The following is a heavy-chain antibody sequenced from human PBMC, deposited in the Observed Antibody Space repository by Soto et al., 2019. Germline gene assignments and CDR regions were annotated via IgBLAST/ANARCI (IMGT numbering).Heavy chain of an antibody. Sequence: QVQLQESGPGLAKPSETLSLTCTVSGGSVRSDSYYWSWIRQPPGKGLEWIGHIYYSGSTNYNPSLKGRVTMSVDMSKNQFSLKVTAVTAADTAVYYCARAERAEAMVMPSVGNWFDPWGQGTLVIVSS. V-gene: IGHV4-61*01. CDR1: GGSVRSDSYY. CDR3: ARAERAEAMVMPSVGNWFDP. D-gene: IGHD5-18*01. J-gene: IGHJ5*02. CDR2: IYYSGST.